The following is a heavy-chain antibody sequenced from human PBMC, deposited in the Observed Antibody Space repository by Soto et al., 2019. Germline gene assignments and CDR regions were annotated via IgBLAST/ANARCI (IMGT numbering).Heavy chain of an antibody. D-gene: IGHD6-13*01. V-gene: IGHV5-51*01. Sequence: GESLKISCKGSGYSFTTYWIGWVRQMPGKGLEGMVIIYPGDSDTRYSPSFQGQVTISADKSINTTYLQWSSLKASDTALYSGGKKAAAGKYYSARNVGGKGTRFTPS. CDR3: GKKAAAGKYYSARNV. CDR1: GYSFTTYW. J-gene: IGHJ6*04. CDR2: IYPGDSDT.